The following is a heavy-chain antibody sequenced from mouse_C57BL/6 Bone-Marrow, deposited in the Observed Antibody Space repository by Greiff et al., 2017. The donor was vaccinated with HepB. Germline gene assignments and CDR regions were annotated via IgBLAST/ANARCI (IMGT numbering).Heavy chain of an antibody. Sequence: VQLQQSGAELVRPGPSVKVSCKASGYAFTNYLIEWVKQRPGQGLEWIGVINPGSGGTNYNEKFKGKATLTADKSSSTAYMQLSSLTSEDSAVYFCARLFGNYYFDYWGQGTTLTVSS. V-gene: IGHV1-54*01. CDR1: GYAFTNYL. CDR3: ARLFGNYYFDY. CDR2: INPGSGGT. D-gene: IGHD2-1*01. J-gene: IGHJ2*01.